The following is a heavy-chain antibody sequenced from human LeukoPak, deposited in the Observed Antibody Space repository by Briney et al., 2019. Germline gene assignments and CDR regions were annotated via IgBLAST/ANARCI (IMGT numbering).Heavy chain of an antibody. CDR1: GFTFSSYA. V-gene: IGHV3-30-3*01. CDR2: ISYDGSNK. CDR3: ARDSPNYSKGAIDI. J-gene: IGHJ3*02. Sequence: PGGSLRLSCAASGFTFSSYAMHWVRQAPGKGLEWVAVISYDGSNKYYADSVKGRFTISRDNSKNTLYLQMNSLRAEDTAVYYCARDSPNYSKGAIDIWGQGTMVTVSS. D-gene: IGHD1-7*01.